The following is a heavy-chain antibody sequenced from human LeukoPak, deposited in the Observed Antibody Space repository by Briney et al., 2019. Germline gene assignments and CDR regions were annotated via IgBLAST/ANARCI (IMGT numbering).Heavy chain of an antibody. CDR2: INPSGGST. V-gene: IGHV1-46*01. D-gene: IGHD3-22*01. Sequence: GASVKVSCKASGYTFTSYGISWVRQAPGQGLEWMGIINPSGGSTSYAQKFQGRVIMTRDMSTSTVYMELSSLRSEDTAMYYCARDRASPIYYSYDSSGYRLNYFDYWGQGTLVTFSS. CDR3: ARDRASPIYYSYDSSGYRLNYFDY. CDR1: GYTFTSYG. J-gene: IGHJ4*02.